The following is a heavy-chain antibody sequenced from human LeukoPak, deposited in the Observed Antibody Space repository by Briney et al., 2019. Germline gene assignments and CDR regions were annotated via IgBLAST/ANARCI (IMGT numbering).Heavy chain of an antibody. CDR1: GFTFSSYG. J-gene: IGHJ4*02. Sequence: GGSLRLSCAASGFTFSSYGMSWVRQAPGKGLEWVSAITGTGHITYYADSVKGRFTISRDNAKNSLYLQMNSLRAEDTAVYYCARIYSYGGNSGYGYWGQGTLVTVSS. V-gene: IGHV3-23*01. CDR2: ITGTGHIT. CDR3: ARIYSYGGNSGYGY. D-gene: IGHD4-23*01.